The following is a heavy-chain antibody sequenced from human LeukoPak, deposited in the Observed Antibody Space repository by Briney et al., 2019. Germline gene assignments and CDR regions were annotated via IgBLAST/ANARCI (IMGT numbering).Heavy chain of an antibody. D-gene: IGHD2-15*01. Sequence: GGSLRLSCAASGFTVSSNYMSWVRQAPGKGLEWVSVIYSGGSTYYADSVKGRFTISRDNSKNTLYLQMNSLRAEDTAVYCCARGYCSGGSCYGDAFDIWGQGTMVTVSS. CDR2: IYSGGST. J-gene: IGHJ3*02. CDR3: ARGYCSGGSCYGDAFDI. CDR1: GFTVSSNY. V-gene: IGHV3-53*01.